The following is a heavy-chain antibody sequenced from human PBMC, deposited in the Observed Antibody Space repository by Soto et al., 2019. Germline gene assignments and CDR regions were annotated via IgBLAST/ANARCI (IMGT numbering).Heavy chain of an antibody. CDR3: ARTTINAMVRGVITKNDY. Sequence: SGPTLVNPTQTFTLTCTFSGFSLSTSGMCVSWIRQPPGKALEWLARIDWDDDKYYSTSLKTRLTISKDTSKNQVVLTMTNMDPVGTATYYCARTTINAMVRGVITKNDYWGQGTLVTVSS. V-gene: IGHV2-70*11. D-gene: IGHD3-10*01. J-gene: IGHJ4*02. CDR2: IDWDDDK. CDR1: GFSLSTSGMC.